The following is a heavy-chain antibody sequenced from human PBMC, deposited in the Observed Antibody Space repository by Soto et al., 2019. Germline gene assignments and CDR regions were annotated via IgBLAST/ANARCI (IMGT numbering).Heavy chain of an antibody. CDR2: ISYDGSNK. CDR1: GFTFSSYG. CDR3: ANIPAAVIAARFDPWFDP. D-gene: IGHD6-6*01. Sequence: PGGSLRLSCAASGFTFSSYGMHWVRQAPGKGLEWVAVISYDGSNKYYADSVKGRFTISRDNSKNTLYLQMNSLRAEDTAVYYRANIPAAVIAARFDPWFDPWGQGTLVTISS. J-gene: IGHJ5*02. V-gene: IGHV3-30*18.